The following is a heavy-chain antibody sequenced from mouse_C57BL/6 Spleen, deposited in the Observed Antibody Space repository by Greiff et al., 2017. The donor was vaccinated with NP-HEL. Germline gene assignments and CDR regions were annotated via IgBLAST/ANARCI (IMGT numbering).Heavy chain of an antibody. CDR2: IRNKANNHAT. CDR1: GFTFSDAW. V-gene: IGHV6-6*01. Sequence: EVQLQQSGGGLVQPGGSMKLSCAASGFTFSDAWMDWVRQSPEKGLEWVAEIRNKANNHATYYAESVKGRFTISRDDSKSSVYLQMNSLRAEDTGIYYRTRGPSNWYFDVWGTGTTVTVSS. CDR3: TRGPSNWYFDV. J-gene: IGHJ1*03.